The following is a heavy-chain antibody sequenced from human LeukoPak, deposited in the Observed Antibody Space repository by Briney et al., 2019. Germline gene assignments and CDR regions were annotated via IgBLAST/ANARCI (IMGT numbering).Heavy chain of an antibody. CDR2: IYYSGST. V-gene: IGHV4-31*03. D-gene: IGHD3-10*01. CDR3: ARVDLWFFDY. CDR1: GGSISSGGYY. J-gene: IGHJ4*02. Sequence: SETLSLTCTVSGGSISSGGYYWSWIRQHPGKGLEWIGYIYYSGSTYYNPSLKSRVTISVDTSKNQFSLKLSSVTAADTAVYYCARVDLWFFDYWGQGTLVTVSP.